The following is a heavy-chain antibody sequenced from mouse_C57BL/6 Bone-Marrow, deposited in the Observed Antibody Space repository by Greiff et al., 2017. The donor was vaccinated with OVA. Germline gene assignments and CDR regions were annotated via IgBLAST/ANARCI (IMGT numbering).Heavy chain of an antibody. CDR1: GYTFTSYW. Sequence: VQLQQSGAELVKPGASVKLSCKASGYTFTSYWMHWVKQRPGQGLEWIGMIHPNSGSTNYNEKFKSKATLTVDKSSSTAYMQLSSLTSEDSAVYYCARESHYYGSSYWYFDVWGTGTTVTVSS. D-gene: IGHD1-1*01. CDR2: IHPNSGST. V-gene: IGHV1-64*01. CDR3: ARESHYYGSSYWYFDV. J-gene: IGHJ1*03.